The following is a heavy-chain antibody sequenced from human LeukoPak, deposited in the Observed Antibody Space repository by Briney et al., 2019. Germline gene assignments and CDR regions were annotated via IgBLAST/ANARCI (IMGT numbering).Heavy chain of an antibody. V-gene: IGHV1-69*05. Sequence: ASVRVSCKASGYTFSNYAISWVRQAPGQGLEWMGGIIPIFGTANYAQKFQGRVTITTDESTSTAYMELSSLRSEDTAVYYCARLGCSSTSCYTGGWFDPWGQGTLVTVSS. J-gene: IGHJ5*02. CDR3: ARLGCSSTSCYTGGWFDP. CDR2: IIPIFGTA. D-gene: IGHD2-2*02. CDR1: GYTFSNYA.